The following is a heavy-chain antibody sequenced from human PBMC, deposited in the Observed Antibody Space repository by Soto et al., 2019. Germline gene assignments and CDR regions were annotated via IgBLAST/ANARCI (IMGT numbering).Heavy chain of an antibody. CDR1: GGSISSGDYY. D-gene: IGHD3-10*01. CDR3: ARVGGFGATTIDY. J-gene: IGHJ4*02. Sequence: QVQLQESGPGLVKPSQTLSLTCTVSGGSISSGDYYWSWIRQPPGKGLEWIGYISYSGSTYYNPSLNSRVTISVDTSKNQFSLKLSSVTAADTAVYYCARVGGFGATTIDYWGQGTLVTVSS. CDR2: ISYSGST. V-gene: IGHV4-30-4*01.